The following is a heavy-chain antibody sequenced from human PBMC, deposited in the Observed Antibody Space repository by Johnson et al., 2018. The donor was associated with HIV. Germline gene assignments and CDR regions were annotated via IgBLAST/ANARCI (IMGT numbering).Heavy chain of an antibody. V-gene: IGHV3-66*01. CDR2: ISSGGDT. CDR1: GFTVSSNY. Sequence: VQLVESGGGLVQPGGSLRLSCVVSGFTVSSNYITWVRQAPGKGLEWVSVISSGGDTYYADSVKDRFTISRDNSKNTLYLQMNRLRAEDTAVYYCARAPGYSRAFDSWGQGTMVTGST. D-gene: IGHD5-18*01. J-gene: IGHJ3*02. CDR3: ARAPGYSRAFDS.